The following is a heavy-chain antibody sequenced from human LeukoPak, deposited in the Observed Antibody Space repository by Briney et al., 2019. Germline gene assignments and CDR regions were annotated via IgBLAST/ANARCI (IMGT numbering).Heavy chain of an antibody. CDR3: ASVAGFYDYWSAYPYYFDY. D-gene: IGHD3-3*01. J-gene: IGHJ4*02. CDR1: GGSISSHY. CDR2: IYYSGNT. Sequence: KPSETLSLTCTVSGGSISSHYWSWIRQPPGKRLEWIGYIYYSGNTDYNPSLNSRVTISIDTSRTQFSLRLRSVTAADSAVYYCASVAGFYDYWSAYPYYFDYWGPGTLVTVSS. V-gene: IGHV4-59*11.